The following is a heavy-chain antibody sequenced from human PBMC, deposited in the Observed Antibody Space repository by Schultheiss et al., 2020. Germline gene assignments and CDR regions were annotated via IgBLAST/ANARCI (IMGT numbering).Heavy chain of an antibody. Sequence: GGSLRLSCAASGFTFSSYGMHWVRQAPGKGLEWVAVIWYDGSNKYYADSVKGRFTISRDNSKNTLYLQMNSLRAEDTAVYYCARDQGVYYYYGMDVWGQGTTVTVAS. D-gene: IGHD3-16*01. CDR1: GFTFSSYG. V-gene: IGHV3-33*01. CDR3: ARDQGVYYYYGMDV. CDR2: IWYDGSNK. J-gene: IGHJ6*02.